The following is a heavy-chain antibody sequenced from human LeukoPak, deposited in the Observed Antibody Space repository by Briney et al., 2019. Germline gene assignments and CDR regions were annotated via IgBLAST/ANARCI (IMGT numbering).Heavy chain of an antibody. CDR3: ARGSGDYGGNANFDY. D-gene: IGHD4-23*01. CDR2: INPSGGST. Sequence: VSVKVSCKASGYTFTGYYMHWVRQAPGQGLEWMGIINPSGGSTSYTQKFQDRVTMTRDTSTSTVYMDLSSLRSEDTAVYYCARGSGDYGGNANFDYWGQGTLVTVSS. CDR1: GYTFTGYY. J-gene: IGHJ4*02. V-gene: IGHV1-46*01.